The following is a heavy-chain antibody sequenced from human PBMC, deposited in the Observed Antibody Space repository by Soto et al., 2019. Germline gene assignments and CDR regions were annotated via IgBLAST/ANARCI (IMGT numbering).Heavy chain of an antibody. CDR3: ARDRQLIQDWFDP. J-gene: IGHJ5*02. Sequence: PGGSLRLSCAASGFTFSSYNMNWVRQAPGKWLEWVSSITDTSTYIFYADSVRGRFTISRDNAKNSLYLQMNSLRAEDTAVYYCARDRQLIQDWFDPWGQGXLVTVFS. CDR2: ITDTSTYI. D-gene: IGHD2-8*01. CDR1: GFTFSSYN. V-gene: IGHV3-21*01.